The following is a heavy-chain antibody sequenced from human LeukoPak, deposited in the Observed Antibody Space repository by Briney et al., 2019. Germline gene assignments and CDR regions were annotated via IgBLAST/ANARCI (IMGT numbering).Heavy chain of an antibody. CDR1: GFTLKNYW. J-gene: IGHJ5*02. CDR2: SKYDGSTA. V-gene: IGHV3-74*03. Sequence: PGESLRLSCETSGFTLKNYWMSWLRRAPGKGLEWVSRSKYDGSTAMYAESVKGRFTISRDNAGGTLYLQMNSLRVDDTAVYYCAKSDWFDPCGRGILVTVSS. CDR3: AKSDWFDP.